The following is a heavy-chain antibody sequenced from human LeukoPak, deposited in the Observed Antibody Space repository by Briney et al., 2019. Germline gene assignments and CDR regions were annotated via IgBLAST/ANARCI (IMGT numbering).Heavy chain of an antibody. D-gene: IGHD3-10*01. J-gene: IGHJ4*02. V-gene: IGHV3-11*05. CDR1: GGSFSGYY. Sequence: LSLTCAVYGGSFSGYYWSWIRQPPGKGLEWVSYISSSSSYTNYADSVKGRFTISRDDAKNSLYLQMNSLRAEDTAVYYCARDRQAMVRGPPRYWGQGTLVTVSS. CDR3: ARDRQAMVRGPPRY. CDR2: ISSSSSYT.